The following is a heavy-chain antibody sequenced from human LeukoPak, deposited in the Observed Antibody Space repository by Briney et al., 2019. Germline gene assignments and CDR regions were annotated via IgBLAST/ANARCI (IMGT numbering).Heavy chain of an antibody. Sequence: ASVKGSCKASGYTFSSYAINWVRQATGQGLEWMGWMNPNSGNTGYAQKFQGRVTMTRNTSISTAYMELSSLRSEDTALYYCARVTHYCGSTSCYTVYYFDYWGQGTLVTVSS. CDR3: ARVTHYCGSTSCYTVYYFDY. D-gene: IGHD2-2*02. CDR1: GYTFSSYA. J-gene: IGHJ4*02. V-gene: IGHV1-8*01. CDR2: MNPNSGNT.